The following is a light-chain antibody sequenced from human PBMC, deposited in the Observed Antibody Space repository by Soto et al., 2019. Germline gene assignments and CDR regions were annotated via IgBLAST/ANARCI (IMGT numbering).Light chain of an antibody. Sequence: EIVLTQSPATLSLSPGERATLSCRASQSISYYLAWYQQKPGQAPRLLIYDASNRATGIPARFSGSGSGTDFTLTISSLEPEDFATYYCQQYNTYSPRNPFGQGTKVEIK. CDR2: DAS. CDR3: QQYNTYSPRNP. J-gene: IGKJ1*01. CDR1: QSISYY. V-gene: IGKV3-11*01.